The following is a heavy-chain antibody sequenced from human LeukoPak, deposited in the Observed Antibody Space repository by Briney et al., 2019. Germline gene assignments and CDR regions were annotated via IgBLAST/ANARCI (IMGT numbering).Heavy chain of an antibody. V-gene: IGHV4-59*12. CDR1: GGSISSYY. J-gene: IGHJ3*02. CDR3: ARDLLNWGYDFWSGYSHDAFDI. CDR2: IYYSGST. D-gene: IGHD3-3*01. Sequence: SETLSLTCTVSGGSISSYYWSWIRQPPGKGLEWIGYIYYSGSTNYNPSLKSRVTISVDTSKNQFSLKLSSVTAADTAVYYCARDLLNWGYDFWSGYSHDAFDIWGQGTMVTVSS.